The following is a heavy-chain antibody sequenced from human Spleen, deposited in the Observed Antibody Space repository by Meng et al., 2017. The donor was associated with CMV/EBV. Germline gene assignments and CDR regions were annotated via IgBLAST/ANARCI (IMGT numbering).Heavy chain of an antibody. CDR2: INPNSGGT. Sequence: ASVKVSCKASGYTFTDYFIHWVRQAPGQGLEWMGWINPNSGGTNYPQRFQGRVAMTRDTSISSAYMELSRLTSDDTAVYYCARGSMRRDSWYIDYRGQGTLVTVSS. J-gene: IGHJ4*02. V-gene: IGHV1-2*02. CDR1: GYTFTDYF. D-gene: IGHD6-13*01. CDR3: ARGSMRRDSWYIDY.